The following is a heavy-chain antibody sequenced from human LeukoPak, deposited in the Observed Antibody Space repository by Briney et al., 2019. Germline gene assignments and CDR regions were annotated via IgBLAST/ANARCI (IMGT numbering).Heavy chain of an antibody. Sequence: GASVKVSCKASGYTFTSYYMHWVRQAPGQGLEWMGIINPSGGSTSYAQKFQGRVTITRDTSASTAYMELSSLRSEDTAVYYCARGPYDFWSGYTRDYYGMDVWGQGTTVTVSS. CDR1: GYTFTSYY. CDR2: INPSGGST. V-gene: IGHV1-46*01. J-gene: IGHJ6*02. CDR3: ARGPYDFWSGYTRDYYGMDV. D-gene: IGHD3-3*01.